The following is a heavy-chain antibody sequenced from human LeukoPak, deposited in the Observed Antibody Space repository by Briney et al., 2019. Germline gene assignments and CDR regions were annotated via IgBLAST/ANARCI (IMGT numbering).Heavy chain of an antibody. CDR2: INHSGST. V-gene: IGHV4-38-2*02. Sequence: PSETLSLTCTVSGYSISSGYYWSWIRPPPGKGLEWIGEINHSGSTNYNPSLKRRVTISVDTSKNQFSLKLSSVTAADTAVYYCARQKAARIWFGELRTAGWFDPWGQGTLVTVSS. J-gene: IGHJ5*02. CDR1: GYSISSGYY. CDR3: ARQKAARIWFGELRTAGWFDP. D-gene: IGHD3-10*01.